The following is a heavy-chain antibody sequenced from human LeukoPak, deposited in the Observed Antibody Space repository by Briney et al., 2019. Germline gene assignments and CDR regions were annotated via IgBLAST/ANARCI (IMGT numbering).Heavy chain of an antibody. V-gene: IGHV3-23*01. CDR3: ASRGVIVGATGGFDY. J-gene: IGHJ4*02. CDR2: ISGSGGST. Sequence: GGSLRLSCAASGFTFSSYAMSWVRQAPGKGLEWVSAISGSGGSTYYADSVKGRFTISRDNSKNTLYLQMNSLRAEDTAVYYCASRGVIVGATGGFDYWGQGTLVTVSS. CDR1: GFTFSSYA. D-gene: IGHD1-26*01.